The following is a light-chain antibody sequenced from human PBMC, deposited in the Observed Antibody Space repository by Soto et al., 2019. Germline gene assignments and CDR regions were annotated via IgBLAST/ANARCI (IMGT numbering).Light chain of an antibody. V-gene: IGKV3-20*01. CDR2: STS. Sequence: EIVLTQSPGTLSLSPGERATLSCRASQSVSSTYLAWYQQKPGQAPRLLIYSTSSRATGIPDRFSGSGSETDFTLTISRLEPEDFAVYYCQQYGSTYTFGQGTKAEIK. CDR3: QQYGSTYT. CDR1: QSVSSTY. J-gene: IGKJ2*01.